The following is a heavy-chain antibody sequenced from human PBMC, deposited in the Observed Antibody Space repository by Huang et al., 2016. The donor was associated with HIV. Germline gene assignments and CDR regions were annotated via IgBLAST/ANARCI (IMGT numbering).Heavy chain of an antibody. CDR3: ARLTSGWYQDY. Sequence: QVQLVQSGPEVKKPGASVKVSCQTSGYIFSNYDLNWVRQAPGQGLPWVGLLNTNSGKTASGQNVQGRVTLTRSTSTGAAYMVLNSLTSQDTAVYYCARLTSGWYQDYWGQGTLVTVSS. D-gene: IGHD6-19*01. V-gene: IGHV1-8*01. CDR1: GYIFSNYD. J-gene: IGHJ4*02. CDR2: LNTNSGKT.